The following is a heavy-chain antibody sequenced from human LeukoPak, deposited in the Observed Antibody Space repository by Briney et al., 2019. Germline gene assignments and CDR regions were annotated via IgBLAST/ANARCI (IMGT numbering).Heavy chain of an antibody. CDR1: GYTFTGYY. CDR3: ASELGIAVAGTLDY. V-gene: IGHV1-2*02. Sequence: ASVKVSCKASGYTFTGYYMHWVRQAPGQGLEWMGWINPNSGGTNYAQKFQGRVTMTRDTSISTAYMELSRLRSDNTAVYYCASELGIAVAGTLDYWGQGTLVTVSS. J-gene: IGHJ4*02. CDR2: INPNSGGT. D-gene: IGHD6-19*01.